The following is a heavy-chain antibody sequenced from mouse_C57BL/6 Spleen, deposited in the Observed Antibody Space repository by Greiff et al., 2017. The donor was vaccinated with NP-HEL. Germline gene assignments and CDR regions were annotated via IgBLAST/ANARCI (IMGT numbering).Heavy chain of an antibody. J-gene: IGHJ2*01. CDR3: AREPRITTDYFDY. V-gene: IGHV1-59*01. Sequence: VQLQQPGAELVRPGTSVKLSCKASGYTFTSYWMHWVKQRPGQGLEWIGVIDPSDSYTNYNQKFKGKATLIVDTSSSTAYMQLSSLTSEDSAVYYCAREPRITTDYFDYWGQGTTLTVSS. D-gene: IGHD1-1*01. CDR2: IDPSDSYT. CDR1: GYTFTSYW.